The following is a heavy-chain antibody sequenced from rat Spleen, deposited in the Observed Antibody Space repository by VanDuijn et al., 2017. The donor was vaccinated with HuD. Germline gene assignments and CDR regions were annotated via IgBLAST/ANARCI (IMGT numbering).Heavy chain of an antibody. V-gene: IGHV6-6*01. CDR2: IKAKSNNYAT. J-gene: IGHJ2*01. CDR1: GFTFSTAW. Sequence: EVQLVESGGGLVQPGNSLKLSCVTSGFTFSTAWMYWYRQFPEKRLEWVARIKAKSNNYATDYTESVKGRFTISRDDSKSSIYLQMNNLKEEDTAIYYCASEFGDYWGQGVMVTVSS. D-gene: IGHD4-3*01. CDR3: ASEFGDY.